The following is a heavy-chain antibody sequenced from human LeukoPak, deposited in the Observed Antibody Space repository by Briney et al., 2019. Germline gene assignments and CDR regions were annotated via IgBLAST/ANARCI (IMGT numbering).Heavy chain of an antibody. CDR2: ISRNGGST. CDR1: GFTFSSFA. J-gene: IGHJ4*02. Sequence: PGGSLRLSCSAPGFTFSSFAMHWVRQAPGKGLEYVAAISRNGGSTYYADSVKGRFTISRDNSKSTLYLQMSSLRAEDTAVYLCVKDLRSDFMGVLSRYLSYWGQGTLVTVSS. D-gene: IGHD2/OR15-2a*01. CDR3: VKDLRSDFMGVLSRYLSY. V-gene: IGHV3-64D*09.